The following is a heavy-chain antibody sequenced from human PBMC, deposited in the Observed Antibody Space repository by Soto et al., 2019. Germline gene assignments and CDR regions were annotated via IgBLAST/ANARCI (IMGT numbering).Heavy chain of an antibody. CDR3: ATDSFRSGIAVAGNY. CDR2: ISFGGGST. D-gene: IGHD6-19*01. Sequence: EVQLLESGGGLVQPGGSLRLSCAASGFTFGSYAMTWVRQAPGKELEWVSAISFGGGSTYYADSVKGRFTISRDNSKNTLYLQITSLRAEDTAIYYCATDSFRSGIAVAGNYWGQGTLVTVSS. CDR1: GFTFGSYA. J-gene: IGHJ4*02. V-gene: IGHV3-23*01.